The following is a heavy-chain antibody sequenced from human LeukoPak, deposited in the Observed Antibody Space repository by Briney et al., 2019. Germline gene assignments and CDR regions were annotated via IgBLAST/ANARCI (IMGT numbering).Heavy chain of an antibody. Sequence: SETLSLTCTVSGYSISSGYYWGWIRQPPGKGLEWIGSIYHSGSTYYNPSLKSRVTISVDTSKNQFSLKLSSVTAADTAVYYCARGPRSFYDSSGYYVDCWGQGTLATVSS. CDR3: ARGPRSFYDSSGYYVDC. J-gene: IGHJ4*02. CDR1: GYSISSGYY. CDR2: IYHSGST. D-gene: IGHD3-22*01. V-gene: IGHV4-38-2*02.